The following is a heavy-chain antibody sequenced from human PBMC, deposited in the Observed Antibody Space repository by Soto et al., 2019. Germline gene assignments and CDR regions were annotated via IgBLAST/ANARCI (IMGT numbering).Heavy chain of an antibody. V-gene: IGHV3-15*07. CDR3: TCRPVYDFWSGYVDY. J-gene: IGHJ4*02. D-gene: IGHD3-3*01. Sequence: EVQLVESGGGLVKPGGSLRLSCAASGFTFSNAWMNWVRQAPGKGLEWVGRIKSKTDGGTTDYAAPVKGRFTISRDDSKNPLYLQMNSLKTEDTAVYYCTCRPVYDFWSGYVDYWGQGTLVTVSS. CDR1: GFTFSNAW. CDR2: IKSKTDGGTT.